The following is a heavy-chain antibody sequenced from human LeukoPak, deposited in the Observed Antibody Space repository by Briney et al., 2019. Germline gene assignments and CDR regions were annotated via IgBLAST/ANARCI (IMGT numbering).Heavy chain of an antibody. CDR3: ARASRTSSSAGY. D-gene: IGHD6-6*01. V-gene: IGHV1-8*03. CDR1: GYTFTSYD. Sequence: ASVKVSCKASGYTFTSYDINWVRQATGQGLEWMGWVNPNSGNTGYAQMFQGRVTITRNTSISTAYMEMSSLTSEDTAVYYCARASRTSSSAGYWGQGTLVTVSS. J-gene: IGHJ4*02. CDR2: VNPNSGNT.